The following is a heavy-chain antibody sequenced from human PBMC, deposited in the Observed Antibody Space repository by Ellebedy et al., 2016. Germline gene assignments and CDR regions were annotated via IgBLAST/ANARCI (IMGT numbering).Heavy chain of an antibody. J-gene: IGHJ3*02. CDR2: IYYSGST. V-gene: IGHV4-61*01. D-gene: IGHD6-13*01. Sequence: SETLSLXXTVSGGSVSSGSYYWSWIRQPPGKGLEWIGYIYYSGSTNYNPSLKSRVTISVDTSKNQFSLKLSSVTAADTAVYYCARDLGIAAADPHAFDIWGQGTMVTVSS. CDR3: ARDLGIAAADPHAFDI. CDR1: GGSVSSGSYY.